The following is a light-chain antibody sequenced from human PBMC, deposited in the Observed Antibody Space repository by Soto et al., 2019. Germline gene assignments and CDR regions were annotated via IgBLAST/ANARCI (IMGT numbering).Light chain of an antibody. J-gene: IGLJ2*01. CDR2: DVS. CDR3: LSYTRDFTII. Sequence: QSALTQPASVSGSPGQSMTISCTGTISDVWGYQYVSWFQQHPGKAPKLMIYDVSDRPSGVSSRFSVSKSCNTASLTISGLQSEDEADYYCLSYTRDFTIIFGGGTKVTVL. V-gene: IGLV2-14*03. CDR1: ISDVWGYQY.